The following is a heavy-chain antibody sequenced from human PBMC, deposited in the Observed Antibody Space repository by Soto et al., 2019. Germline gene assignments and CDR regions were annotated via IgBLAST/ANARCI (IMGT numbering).Heavy chain of an antibody. CDR3: AGGLSLGFWELSRRGGYYYYMDV. Sequence: QVQLQQWGAGLLKPSETLSLTCAVYGGSFSGYYWSWIRQTPGTGLEWIGEINDSGSTNNNPSLKSRVTISVAPPKNHFSLTLRSETAAATAVSYCAGGLSLGFWELSRRGGYYYYMDVWGKGTTVTVSS. J-gene: IGHJ6*03. D-gene: IGHD3-10*01. CDR2: INDSGST. V-gene: IGHV4-34*01. CDR1: GGSFSGYY.